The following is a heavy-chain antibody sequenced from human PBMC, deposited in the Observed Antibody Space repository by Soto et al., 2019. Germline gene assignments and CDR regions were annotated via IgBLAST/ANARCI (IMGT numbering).Heavy chain of an antibody. V-gene: IGHV3-30*19. J-gene: IGHJ1*01. CDR1: GFTFRSYV. Sequence: QVQLVESGGGVVQRGTSLRVSCVGSGFTFRSYVIHWVRKAPGKGLEWVALTSYDGSDKYYGDSVRGRFTISRDNSRNTVDLQMDSLRLEDTALYYCARWGTTGGLDVWGQGTLVSVSS. D-gene: IGHD3-16*01. CDR2: TSYDGSDK. CDR3: ARWGTTGGLDV.